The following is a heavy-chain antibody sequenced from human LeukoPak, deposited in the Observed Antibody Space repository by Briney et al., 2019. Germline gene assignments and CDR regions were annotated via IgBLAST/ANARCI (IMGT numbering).Heavy chain of an antibody. CDR1: GGSISSYY. CDR3: ARLGELLPYFDY. D-gene: IGHD1-26*01. V-gene: IGHV4-59*01. CDR2: IYYSGST. Sequence: PSETLSLTCTVSGGSISSYYWSWIRQPPGKGLEWIGYIYYSGSTNYNPSLKSRVTISVDTSKNQFSLKLSSVTAADTAVYYCARLGELLPYFDYWGQGTLVTVSS. J-gene: IGHJ4*02.